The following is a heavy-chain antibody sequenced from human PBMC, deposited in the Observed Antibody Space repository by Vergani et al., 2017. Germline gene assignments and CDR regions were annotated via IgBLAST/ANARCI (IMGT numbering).Heavy chain of an antibody. V-gene: IGHV3-9*01. D-gene: IGHD2-15*01. CDR2: ISWNSGSI. J-gene: IGHJ6*02. Sequence: EVQLVESGGGLVQPGRSLRLSCAASGFTFDDYAMHWVRQAPGKGLEWVSGISWNSGSIGYADSVKGRFTISRDNAKNSLYLQMNSLRAEDTALYYCAKDIGYCGGGSCYSGNDYYGMDVWAKGPRSPSP. CDR3: AKDIGYCGGGSCYSGNDYYGMDV. CDR1: GFTFDDYA.